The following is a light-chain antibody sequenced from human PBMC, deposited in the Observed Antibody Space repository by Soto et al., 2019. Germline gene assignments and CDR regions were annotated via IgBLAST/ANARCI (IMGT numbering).Light chain of an antibody. CDR2: AAS. CDR3: QHYNSYSEA. V-gene: IGKV1-5*01. CDR1: QSIRNF. J-gene: IGKJ1*01. Sequence: DIQMTRSPSSLSASVGDRVTITLRASQSIRNFLNWYQQKPGKASTVLIYAASSLQSGVPSRFSGSGSGTEFTLTISSLQPDDFATYYCQHYNSYSEAFGQGTKVDIK.